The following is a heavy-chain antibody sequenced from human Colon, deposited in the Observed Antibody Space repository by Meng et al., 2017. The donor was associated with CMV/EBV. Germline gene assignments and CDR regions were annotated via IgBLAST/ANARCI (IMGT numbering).Heavy chain of an antibody. CDR1: GFDVSDNQ. Sequence: GESLKISCVVSGFDVSDNQINWVRQAPGKGLEWVSTIYGDGYTNSADSVKGRYAITRDNSKNRIFLQMNSLRAEDTAIYCCHGSGGNSYWGQGSLVTVSS. D-gene: IGHD3-10*01. J-gene: IGHJ4*02. CDR2: IYGDGYT. CDR3: HGSGGNSY. V-gene: IGHV3-53*01.